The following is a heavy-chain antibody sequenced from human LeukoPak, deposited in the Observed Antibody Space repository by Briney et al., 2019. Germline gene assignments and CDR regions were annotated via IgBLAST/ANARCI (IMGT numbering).Heavy chain of an antibody. Sequence: GGSLRLSCAASGFTFDDYGMSWVRQAPGKGLEWVSGINWNGGSTGYADSVKGRFTISRDNAKNSLYLQMNSLRAEDMALYYCAKAKSVGYSYGFDYWGQGTLVTVSS. CDR2: INWNGGST. J-gene: IGHJ4*02. CDR1: GFTFDDYG. V-gene: IGHV3-20*04. D-gene: IGHD5-18*01. CDR3: AKAKSVGYSYGFDY.